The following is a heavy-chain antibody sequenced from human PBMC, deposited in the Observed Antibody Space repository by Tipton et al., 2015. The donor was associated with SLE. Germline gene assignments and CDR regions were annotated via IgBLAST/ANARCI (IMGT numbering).Heavy chain of an antibody. CDR1: GGSLNNHF. V-gene: IGHV4-4*07. CDR2: VSPSGGT. D-gene: IGHD1-26*01. Sequence: TLSLTCTASGGSLNNHFCSWIRQSAGKGLEWIGRVSPSGGTNYNPSLRSRVTMSRDTSKNQLSLKMTSMTAADTAVYSCARGVALNDGSYTYYYYGMDVWGQGTTVTISS. CDR3: ARGVALNDGSYTYYYYGMDV. J-gene: IGHJ6*02.